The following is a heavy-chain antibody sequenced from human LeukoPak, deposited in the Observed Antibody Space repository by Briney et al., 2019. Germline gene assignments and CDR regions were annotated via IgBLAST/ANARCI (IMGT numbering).Heavy chain of an antibody. CDR2: IYYSGST. CDR1: GGSISSSSYY. CDR3: AREPYYDILTGYYGAFDI. J-gene: IGHJ3*02. Sequence: SETLSLTCTVSGGSISSSSYYWGWIRQPPGKGLEWIGSIYYSGSTYYNPSLKSRVTISVDTSKNQFSLKLSSVTAADTAVYYCAREPYYDILTGYYGAFDIWGQGTMVTVSS. D-gene: IGHD3-9*01. V-gene: IGHV4-39*07.